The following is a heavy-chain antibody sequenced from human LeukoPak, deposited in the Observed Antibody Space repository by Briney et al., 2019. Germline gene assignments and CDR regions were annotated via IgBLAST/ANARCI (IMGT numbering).Heavy chain of an antibody. Sequence: ASVKVSCKASGGTFSSYAISWVRQAPGQGLEWMGRIIPILGIANYAQKFQGRVTITADKSTSTAYMELSSLRSEDTAVYYCAREVFWVYDSSGYLDAFDIWGQGTMVTVSS. CDR2: IIPILGIA. D-gene: IGHD3-22*01. CDR1: GGTFSSYA. V-gene: IGHV1-69*04. J-gene: IGHJ3*02. CDR3: AREVFWVYDSSGYLDAFDI.